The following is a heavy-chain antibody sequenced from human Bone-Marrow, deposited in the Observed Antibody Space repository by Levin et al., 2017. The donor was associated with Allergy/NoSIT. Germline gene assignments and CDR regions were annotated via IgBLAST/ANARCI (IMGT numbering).Heavy chain of an antibody. Sequence: GGSLRLSCAASGFTFSTYWMHWVRQAPGKGLVWVSRIQSNGKTNYADSVKGRFTISRDNAKNTLYLQMNSLTVEDTAVYYCARDRFYSDSGSNFSWFDPWGQGNLVTVSS. V-gene: IGHV3-74*01. CDR2: IQSNGKT. CDR1: GFTFSTYW. D-gene: IGHD3-10*01. CDR3: ARDRFYSDSGSNFSWFDP. J-gene: IGHJ5*02.